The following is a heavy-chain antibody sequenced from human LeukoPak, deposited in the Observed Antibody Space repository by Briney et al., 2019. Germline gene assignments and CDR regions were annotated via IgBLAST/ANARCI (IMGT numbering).Heavy chain of an antibody. CDR1: GGSISSSSYY. CDR2: IYYSGNT. V-gene: IGHV4-39*01. D-gene: IGHD2-2*01. J-gene: IGHJ4*02. CDR3: ARHVVSLPSAARPLHFDY. Sequence: SETLSLTCTVSGGSISSSSYYWGWIRQPPGKGLEWIGSIYYSGNTYYNPSLKSRVTISVDTSKNQFSLKLSSVTAADTAVYYCARHVVSLPSAARPLHFDYWGQGTLVTVSS.